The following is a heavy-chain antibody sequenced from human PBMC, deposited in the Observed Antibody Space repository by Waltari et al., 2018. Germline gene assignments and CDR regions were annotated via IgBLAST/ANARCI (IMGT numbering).Heavy chain of an antibody. CDR1: GFTFSSYA. V-gene: IGHV3-23*03. CDR2: IYSGGST. J-gene: IGHJ4*02. D-gene: IGHD5-12*01. CDR3: ANDGGWLQLIPLGY. Sequence: EVQLLESGGGLVQPGGSLRLSCAASGFTFSSYAMSWVHQAPGKGREWVSVIYSGGSTYYADSVKGRFTISRDNSKNTLYLQMNSLRAEDTAVYYCANDGGWLQLIPLGYWGQGTLVTVSS.